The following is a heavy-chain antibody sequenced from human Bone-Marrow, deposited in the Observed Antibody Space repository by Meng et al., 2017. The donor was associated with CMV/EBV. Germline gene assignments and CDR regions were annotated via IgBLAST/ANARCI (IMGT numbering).Heavy chain of an antibody. V-gene: IGHV3-30*12. D-gene: IGHD3-3*01. CDR3: ARAENYDFWSGLGAFDI. Sequence: GESLKISCAASGFTFSSFGMHWVRQAPGKGLEWVAVISYDGSNKYYADSVKGRFTISRDNSKNTLYLQMNSLRAEDTAVYYCARAENYDFWSGLGAFDIWAQGTMVTVSS. J-gene: IGHJ3*02. CDR2: ISYDGSNK. CDR1: GFTFSSFG.